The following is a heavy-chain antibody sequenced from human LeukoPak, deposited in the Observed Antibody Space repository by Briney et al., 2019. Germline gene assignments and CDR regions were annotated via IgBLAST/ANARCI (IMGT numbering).Heavy chain of an antibody. CDR1: GGTFSTYA. CDR2: IIPLFGTA. Sequence: GSSVKVSCKASGGTFSTYAISWGRQAPGQGLGWMGGIIPLFGTANYAQKFQGRVTITTDESTRTAYMELSSLRSEDTAVYYCARDLGQWLVQGWFDPWGQGALVTVSS. D-gene: IGHD6-19*01. J-gene: IGHJ5*02. V-gene: IGHV1-69*05. CDR3: ARDLGQWLVQGWFDP.